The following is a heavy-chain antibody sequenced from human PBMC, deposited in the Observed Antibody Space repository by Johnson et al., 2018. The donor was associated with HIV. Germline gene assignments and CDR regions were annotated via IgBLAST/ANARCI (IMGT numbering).Heavy chain of an antibody. CDR1: GFTFSSYW. D-gene: IGHD6-6*01. V-gene: IGHV3-7*05. CDR2: IKQDGSEK. Sequence: VQLVESGGDLVKPGGSLRLSCAASGFTFSSYWMSWVRQAPGKGLEWVANIKQDGSEKYYVDSVKGRFTISRDNAKNSLYLQMNSLRAEDTAVYYCASCEYSSPRGAFDIWGQGTMVTVSS. J-gene: IGHJ3*02. CDR3: ASCEYSSPRGAFDI.